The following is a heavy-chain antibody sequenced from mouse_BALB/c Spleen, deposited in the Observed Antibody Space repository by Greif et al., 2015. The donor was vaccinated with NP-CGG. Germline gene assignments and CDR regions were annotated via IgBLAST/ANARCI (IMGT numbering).Heavy chain of an antibody. Sequence: LQESGAELVKPGASVKMSCKASGYTFTSYNMHWVKQTPGQGLEWIGAIYPGNGDTSYNQKFKGKATLTADKSSSTAYMQLSGLTSEDSAVYYCAKGIYYGDYTLYYYAMDYWGQGTSVTVSS. CDR1: GYTFTSYN. D-gene: IGHD2-13*01. CDR2: IYPGNGDT. V-gene: IGHV1-12*01. J-gene: IGHJ4*01. CDR3: AKGIYYGDYTLYYYAMDY.